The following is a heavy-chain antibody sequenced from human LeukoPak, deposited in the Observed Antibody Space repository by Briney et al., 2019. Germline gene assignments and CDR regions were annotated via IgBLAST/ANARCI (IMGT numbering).Heavy chain of an antibody. V-gene: IGHV4-34*01. J-gene: IGHJ5*02. CDR1: GGSFSGYY. D-gene: IGHD5/OR15-5a*01. CDR3: ARGKFRAAVYHNWFDP. Sequence: SETLSLTCAVYGGSFSGYYWSWIRQPPGKGLEWIGEINHSGSTNYNPSLKSRVTISVDTSKNQFSLKLSSVTAADTAVYYCARGKFRAAVYHNWFDPWGQGTLATVSS. CDR2: INHSGST.